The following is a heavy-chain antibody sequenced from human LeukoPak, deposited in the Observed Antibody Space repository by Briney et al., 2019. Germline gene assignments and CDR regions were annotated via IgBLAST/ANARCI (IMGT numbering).Heavy chain of an antibody. D-gene: IGHD3-16*02. CDR1: GFSLGTSGVG. Sequence: SGPTLVKPTQTLTLTCTFSGFSLGTSGVGVGWIRQPPGKALVWLPLIYWDDDKRYSPSLKSRLTITKETSKTQVVLTMTNTDPVDTATYYCAHSYYDYVWGSYRLFDYWGQGTLVTVSS. V-gene: IGHV2-5*02. CDR2: IYWDDDK. J-gene: IGHJ4*02. CDR3: AHSYYDYVWGSYRLFDY.